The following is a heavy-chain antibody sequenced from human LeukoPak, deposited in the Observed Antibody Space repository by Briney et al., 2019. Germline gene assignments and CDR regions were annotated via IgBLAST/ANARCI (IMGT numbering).Heavy chain of an antibody. CDR2: IKQDGSEK. CDR3: AKGSRPDIVATRVDF. Sequence: GGSLRLSCAASGFTFSSHCMNWARQAPGKGLEWVANIKQDGSEKYYVDSVKGRFTISRDNAKNSLYLQMNSLRAEDTALYYCAKGSRPDIVATRVDFWGQGTLVTVSS. CDR1: GFTFSSHC. J-gene: IGHJ4*02. D-gene: IGHD5-12*01. V-gene: IGHV3-7*03.